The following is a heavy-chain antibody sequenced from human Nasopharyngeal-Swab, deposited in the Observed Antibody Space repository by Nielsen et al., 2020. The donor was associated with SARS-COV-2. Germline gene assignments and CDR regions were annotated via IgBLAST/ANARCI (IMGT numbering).Heavy chain of an antibody. CDR1: GGSFNGFY. CDR3: ARAGRVGDAYTGLDA. V-gene: IGHV4-34*01. D-gene: IGHD5-24*01. J-gene: IGHJ6*02. Sequence: SETLSLTCSVSGGSFNGFYWNWIRQPPGKGLEWIGEINHNERTNYNPSLKSRVTMSVDTSTNQVSLKLNSLTATDTAVYYCARAGRVGDAYTGLDAWGQGTTVTVSS. CDR2: INHNERT.